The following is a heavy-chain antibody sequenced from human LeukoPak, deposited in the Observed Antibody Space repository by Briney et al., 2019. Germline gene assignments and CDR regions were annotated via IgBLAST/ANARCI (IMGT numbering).Heavy chain of an antibody. CDR2: IYYSGST. Sequence: SETLSLTCTVSGGSISSSSYSWGWIRQPPGKGLEWIGSIYYSGSTYYDPSLKSRGTISVDTSKNQFSLKLSSVTAADTAVYYCARHITVTRRQPLFDYWGQGTLVTVSS. CDR1: GGSISSSSYS. V-gene: IGHV4-39*01. J-gene: IGHJ4*02. CDR3: ARHITVTRRQPLFDY. D-gene: IGHD4-17*01.